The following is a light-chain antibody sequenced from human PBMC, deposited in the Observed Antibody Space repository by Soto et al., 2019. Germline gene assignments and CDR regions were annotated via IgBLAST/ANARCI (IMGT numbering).Light chain of an antibody. CDR2: GAS. CDR1: QSVSSN. V-gene: IGKV3-15*01. Sequence: EIVLTQSPGTVSLSPGERATLSCRASQSVSSNLAWYQQKPGQAPRLLIYGASTRATGIPARFSGSGSGTEFTLTISSLQPEDFATYYCQQLNSYPRTFGQGTKVDIK. CDR3: QQLNSYPRT. J-gene: IGKJ1*01.